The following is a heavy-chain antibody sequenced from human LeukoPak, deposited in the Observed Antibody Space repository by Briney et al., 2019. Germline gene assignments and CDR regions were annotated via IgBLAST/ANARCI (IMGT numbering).Heavy chain of an antibody. J-gene: IGHJ4*02. CDR3: AEGERRSSWHYFDY. Sequence: GRSLRLSWAASGFTFSSYGMHWVRQAPGKGLEWVAVISYDGSNKYYADSVKGRFTISRDNSKNTLYLQMNILRAEDTAVYYCAEGERRSSWHYFDYWGQGTLVTVSS. V-gene: IGHV3-30*03. D-gene: IGHD6-13*01. CDR1: GFTFSSYG. CDR2: ISYDGSNK.